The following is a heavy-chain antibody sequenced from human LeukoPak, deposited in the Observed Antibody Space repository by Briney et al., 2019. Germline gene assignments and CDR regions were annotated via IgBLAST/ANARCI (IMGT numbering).Heavy chain of an antibody. CDR3: ARGRLRGFTGYDRGDFDL. Sequence: GGSLRLSCGASGFTFSSYTMNWVRQTPGKGLEWVAYTSGYSNNIYYADSVKGRFTISRDNSKKSLYLQMSSLRAEDTAVYYCARGRLRGFTGYDRGDFDLWGQGTLVTVSS. J-gene: IGHJ4*02. CDR1: GFTFSSYT. CDR2: TSGYSNNI. D-gene: IGHD5-12*01. V-gene: IGHV3-21*01.